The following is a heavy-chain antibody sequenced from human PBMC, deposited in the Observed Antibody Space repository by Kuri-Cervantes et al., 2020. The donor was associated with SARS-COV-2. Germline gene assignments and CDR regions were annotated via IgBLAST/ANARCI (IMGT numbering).Heavy chain of an antibody. Sequence: ASVKVSCKASGYTFTNYFLNWVRQAPGQGLEWMGWINPRSGGTNYAQKFQGRVSMTRDTSISTVYMELSSLRSDDTAMYHCARVGINYGDYMGHHDYWGQGTLVTVSS. J-gene: IGHJ4*02. CDR3: ARVGINYGDYMGHHDY. CDR1: GYTFTNYF. D-gene: IGHD4-17*01. CDR2: INPRSGGT. V-gene: IGHV1-2*02.